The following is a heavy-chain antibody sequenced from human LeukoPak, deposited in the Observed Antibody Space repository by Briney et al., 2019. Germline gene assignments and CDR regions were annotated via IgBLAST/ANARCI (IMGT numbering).Heavy chain of an antibody. D-gene: IGHD3-10*01. CDR3: ARANYYGSGKKDLDY. Sequence: ASVKVSCKASGYTFTTYDINWVRQATGQGLEWMGWMNPNSGNTGYAQKFQGRVAMTRNTSMSTAYMELNSLRSEDTAVYYCARANYYGSGKKDLDYWGQGTLVTVSS. J-gene: IGHJ4*02. V-gene: IGHV1-8*01. CDR2: MNPNSGNT. CDR1: GYTFTTYD.